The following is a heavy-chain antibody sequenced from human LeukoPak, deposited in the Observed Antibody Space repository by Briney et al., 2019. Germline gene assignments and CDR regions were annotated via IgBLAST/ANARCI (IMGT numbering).Heavy chain of an antibody. V-gene: IGHV3-7*01. CDR2: INQDGSVK. J-gene: IGHJ4*02. D-gene: IGHD5-12*01. Sequence: PGGSLRLSCAASGFTFGSYWMSWVRQAPGKGLEWVANINQDGSVKYYVDSVKGRFTISRDNAKNSLYVEMNSLRDEDTAVYYCARVGYSGWNLEYWGQGTLVTVSS. CDR3: ARVGYSGWNLEY. CDR1: GFTFGSYW.